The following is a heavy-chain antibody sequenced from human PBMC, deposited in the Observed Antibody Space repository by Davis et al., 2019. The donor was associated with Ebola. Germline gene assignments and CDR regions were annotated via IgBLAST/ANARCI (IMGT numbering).Heavy chain of an antibody. V-gene: IGHV4-4*07. CDR3: VVLAVAGTNY. J-gene: IGHJ4*02. CDR1: GGSISSYY. D-gene: IGHD6-19*01. CDR2: IYTSGST. Sequence: PSETLSLTCTVSGGSISSYYWSWIRQPPGKGLEWIGRIYTSGSTNYNPSLKSRVTMSVDTSKNQFSLKLSSVTAADTAVYYCVVLAVAGTNYWGQGTLVTVSS.